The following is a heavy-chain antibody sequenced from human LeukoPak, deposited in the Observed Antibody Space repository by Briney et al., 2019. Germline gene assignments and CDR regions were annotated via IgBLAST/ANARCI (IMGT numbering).Heavy chain of an antibody. CDR1: GYTFTNYD. J-gene: IGHJ6*02. V-gene: IGHV1-3*01. CDR2: INAGDGNT. D-gene: IGHD2-2*01. Sequence: GASVKVSCKTSGYTFTNYDINWVRQAAGQGLEWMGWINAGDGNTRYSQKFQGGVTITRDTSASTAYMELSSLRSEDTAVYYCARSILVVPVASHLNYGVDVWGQGTTVAVSS. CDR3: ARSILVVPVASHLNYGVDV.